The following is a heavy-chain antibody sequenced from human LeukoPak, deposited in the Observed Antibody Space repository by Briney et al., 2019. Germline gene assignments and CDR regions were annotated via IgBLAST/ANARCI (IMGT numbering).Heavy chain of an antibody. Sequence: PSETLSLTCGVSGGSITNTNYWTWVRQPPGKGLEWIGEVNLQGSTNYNPSLMGRVAISVDTSENHISLQLTSVTAADAAVYYCAREGGPYRPLDYSGQGTLVTVSS. CDR1: GGSITNTNY. CDR3: AREGGPYRPLDY. J-gene: IGHJ4*02. V-gene: IGHV4-4*02. CDR2: VNLQGST.